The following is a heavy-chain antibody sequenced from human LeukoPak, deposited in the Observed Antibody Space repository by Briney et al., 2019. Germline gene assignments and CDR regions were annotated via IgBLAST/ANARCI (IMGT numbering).Heavy chain of an antibody. CDR2: IIPIFGTA. J-gene: IGHJ4*02. CDR1: GGTFSSYA. CDR3: ARAKYGGHQIDF. D-gene: IGHD4-23*01. Sequence: ASVKVSCKASGGTFSSYAISWVRQASGQGLEWMGGIIPIFGTANYAQKFQGRVTITADESTSTAYMELSSLRSEDTAVYYCARAKYGGHQIDFWGQGTLVTVSS. V-gene: IGHV1-69*13.